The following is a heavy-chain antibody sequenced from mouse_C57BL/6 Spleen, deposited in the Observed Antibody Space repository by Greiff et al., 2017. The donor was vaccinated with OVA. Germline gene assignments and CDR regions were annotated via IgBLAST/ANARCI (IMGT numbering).Heavy chain of an antibody. V-gene: IGHV3-6*01. CDR2: ISYDGSN. D-gene: IGHD1-1*01. J-gene: IGHJ2*01. Sequence: EVKLEESGPGLVKPSQSLSLTCSVTGYSITSGYYWNWIRQFPGNKLEWMGYISYDGSNNYNPSLKNRISITRDTSKNQFFLKLNSVTTEDTATYYCARRGITTVVADYWGQGTTLTVSS. CDR1: GYSITSGYY. CDR3: ARRGITTVVADY.